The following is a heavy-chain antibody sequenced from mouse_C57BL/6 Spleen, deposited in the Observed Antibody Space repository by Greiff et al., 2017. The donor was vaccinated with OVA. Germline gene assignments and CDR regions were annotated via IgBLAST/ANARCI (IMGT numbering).Heavy chain of an antibody. V-gene: IGHV1-42*01. CDR1: GYSFTGYY. CDR3: ARRSPNCDY. Sequence: VQLQQSGPELVKPGASVKISCKASGYSFTGYYMNWVKQSPEKSLEWIGEINPSTGGTTYNQKFKAKATLTVDKSSSTAYMQLKSLTSEDSAVYYCARRSPNCDYWGQGTTLTVSS. CDR2: INPSTGGT. J-gene: IGHJ2*01.